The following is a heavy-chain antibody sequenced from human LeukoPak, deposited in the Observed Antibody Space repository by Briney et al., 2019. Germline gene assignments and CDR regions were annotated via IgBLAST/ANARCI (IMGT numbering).Heavy chain of an antibody. CDR3: AGIEAPALLLGMDV. Sequence: GASVKVSCKASGYTFTSYAMHWVRQAPGQRLEWMGWINAGNGNTKYSQKFQGRVTITADKSTSTAYMELSSLRSEDTAVYYCAGIEAPALLLGMDVWGQGTTVTVSS. CDR2: INAGNGNT. V-gene: IGHV1-3*01. J-gene: IGHJ6*02. D-gene: IGHD2-21*02. CDR1: GYTFTSYA.